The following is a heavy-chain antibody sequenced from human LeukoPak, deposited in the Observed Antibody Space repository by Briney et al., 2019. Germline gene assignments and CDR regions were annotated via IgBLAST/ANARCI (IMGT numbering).Heavy chain of an antibody. CDR1: GFTFSSYS. CDR2: ISSSSSYI. D-gene: IGHD3-10*01. Sequence: PGGSLRLSCAASGFTFSSYSMNWVRQAPGKGLEWVSFISSSSSYIYYADSVKGRFTISRDNSKNTLYLQMNSLRAEDTAVYYCAKEFYREVRGVIGAFDIWGQGTMVTVSS. J-gene: IGHJ3*02. CDR3: AKEFYREVRGVIGAFDI. V-gene: IGHV3-21*04.